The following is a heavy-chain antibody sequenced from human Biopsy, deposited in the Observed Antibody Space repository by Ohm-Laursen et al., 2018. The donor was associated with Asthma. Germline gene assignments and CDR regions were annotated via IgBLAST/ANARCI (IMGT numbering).Heavy chain of an antibody. CDR1: GGSISSSNW. J-gene: IGHJ6*02. CDR2: IYHSGST. D-gene: IGHD3-10*01. Sequence: PGTLSLTCSVSGGSISSSNWWSWVRQPPGKGLEWIGEIYHSGSTNYNPSLKSRVTISVDKSKNQLSLKLSPVTAADTAVYYCAKLRITMVQGVIINVEYYYGMDVWGQGTTVTVSS. CDR3: AKLRITMVQGVIINVEYYYGMDV. V-gene: IGHV4-4*03.